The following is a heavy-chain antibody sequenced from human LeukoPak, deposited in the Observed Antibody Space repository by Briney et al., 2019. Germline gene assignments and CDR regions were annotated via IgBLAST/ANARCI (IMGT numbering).Heavy chain of an antibody. CDR1: GYTFTSYA. CDR2: INAGNGNT. D-gene: IGHD4-17*01. Sequence: ASVKVSCKASGYTFTSYAMRWVRQAPGQRLEWMGWINAGNGNTKYSQKFQGRVTITRDTSASTAYMELSSLRSEDTAVYYCARGRLYGDYGDSNWFDPWGQGTLVTVSS. CDR3: ARGRLYGDYGDSNWFDP. J-gene: IGHJ5*02. V-gene: IGHV1-3*01.